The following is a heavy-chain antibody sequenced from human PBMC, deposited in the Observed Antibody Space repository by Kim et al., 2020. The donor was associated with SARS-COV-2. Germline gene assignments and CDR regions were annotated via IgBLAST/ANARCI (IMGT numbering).Heavy chain of an antibody. CDR3: AKEAKIVVVPAAIPYPN. J-gene: IGHJ4*02. D-gene: IGHD2-2*01. Sequence: GGSLRLSCAASGFTFSSYAMSWVRQAPGKGLEWVSAISGSGGSTYYADSVKGRFTISRDNSKNTLYLQMNSLRAEDTAVYYCAKEAKIVVVPAAIPYPNWGQGTLVTVSS. CDR2: ISGSGGST. V-gene: IGHV3-23*01. CDR1: GFTFSSYA.